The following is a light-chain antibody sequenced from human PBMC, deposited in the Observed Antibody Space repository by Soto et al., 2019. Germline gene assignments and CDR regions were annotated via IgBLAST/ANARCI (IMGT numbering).Light chain of an antibody. Sequence: QSVLTQPASVSGSPGQSITISCSGTISDIGGYNYVSWYQQHPGNAPKLLIYEVTNRPSGVSHRFSGSKSVNTASLDISGLQAEDEADYYCSSYGSDYSVIFGGGTKLTVL. CDR1: ISDIGGYNY. V-gene: IGLV2-14*01. CDR3: SSYGSDYSVI. J-gene: IGLJ2*01. CDR2: EVT.